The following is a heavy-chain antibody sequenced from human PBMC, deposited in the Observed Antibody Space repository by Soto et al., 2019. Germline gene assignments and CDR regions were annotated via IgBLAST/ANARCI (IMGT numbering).Heavy chain of an antibody. D-gene: IGHD6-25*01. CDR2: IFSNDEK. CDR3: ARTDSSGPYYYYYGMDV. Sequence: GSGPTLVNPTDTLTLTCTVSGFSLSNARMGVSWIRQPPGKALEWLAHIFSNDEKSYSTSLKSRLTISKDTSKSQVVLTMTNMDPVDTATYYCARTDSSGPYYYYYGMDVWGQGTTVTVSS. J-gene: IGHJ6*02. V-gene: IGHV2-26*01. CDR1: GFSLSNARMG.